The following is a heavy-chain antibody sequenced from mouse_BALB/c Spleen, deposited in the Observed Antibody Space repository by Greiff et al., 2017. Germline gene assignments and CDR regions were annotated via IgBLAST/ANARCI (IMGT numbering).Heavy chain of an antibody. D-gene: IGHD2-3*01. CDR3: ARSRDGYYYAMDY. CDR1: GYTFTSYT. CDR2: INPSSGYT. Sequence: ESGAELARPGASVKMSCKASGYTFTSYTMHWVKQRPGQGLEWIGYINPSSGYTNYNQKFKDKATLTADKSSSTAYMQLSSLTSEDSAVYYCARSRDGYYYAMDYWGQGTSVTVSS. J-gene: IGHJ4*01. V-gene: IGHV1-4*01.